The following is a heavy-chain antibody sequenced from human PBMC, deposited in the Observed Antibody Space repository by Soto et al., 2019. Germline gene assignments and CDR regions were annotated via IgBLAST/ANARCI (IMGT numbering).Heavy chain of an antibody. CDR3: ARTRGYSGYRYLYFDY. Sequence: ASVKVSCKASGYTLPSDAMHWVRQAPGQRLEWMGWINAGNGNTKYSQKFQGRVTITRDTSASTAYMELSSLRSEDTAVYYCARTRGYSGYRYLYFDYWGQGTLVTVSS. V-gene: IGHV1-3*01. D-gene: IGHD5-12*01. CDR2: INAGNGNT. J-gene: IGHJ4*02. CDR1: GYTLPSDA.